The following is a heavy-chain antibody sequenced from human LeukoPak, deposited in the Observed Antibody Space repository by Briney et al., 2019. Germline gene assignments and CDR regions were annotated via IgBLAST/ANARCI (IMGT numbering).Heavy chain of an antibody. D-gene: IGHD2/OR15-2a*01. CDR3: AREGPRGNSQFDY. CDR2: IWYDGSNK. Sequence: GGSLRLSCAASGFTFSNHYMHWVRQAPGKGLEWVALIWYDGSNKYYADSVKGRLTISRDNSRNTLYLQMISLRAEDTAVYYCAREGPRGNSQFDYWGQGTLVTVSS. CDR1: GFTFSNHY. J-gene: IGHJ4*02. V-gene: IGHV3-33*08.